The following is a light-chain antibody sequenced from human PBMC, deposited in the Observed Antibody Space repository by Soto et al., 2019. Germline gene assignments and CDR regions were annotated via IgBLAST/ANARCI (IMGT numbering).Light chain of an antibody. CDR3: SSYTTTNTYV. CDR1: SSDVGGYNY. Sequence: QSALTQPASVSGSPGQSITISCTGTSSDVGGYNYVSWSQQHPGKAPKLMIYEVSNRPSGVSNRFSGSKSGNTASLTISGLQAEDEADYYCSSYTTTNTYVCGTGTKLTVL. J-gene: IGLJ1*01. V-gene: IGLV2-14*01. CDR2: EVS.